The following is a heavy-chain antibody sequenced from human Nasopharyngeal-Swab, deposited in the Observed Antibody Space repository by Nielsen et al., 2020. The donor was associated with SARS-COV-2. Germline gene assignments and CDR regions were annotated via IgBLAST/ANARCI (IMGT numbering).Heavy chain of an antibody. V-gene: IGHV4-4*07. CDR2: IYTSGGT. Sequence: SETLSLTCTVSGGSISSYYWSWIRQPAGKGLEWIGRIYTSGGTNYNPSLKSRVTMSVDTSKSQFSLKLSSVTAADTAVYYCARESAVSARRRWFDPWGQGTLVTVPS. J-gene: IGHJ5*02. CDR3: ARESAVSARRRWFDP. D-gene: IGHD6-6*01. CDR1: GGSISSYY.